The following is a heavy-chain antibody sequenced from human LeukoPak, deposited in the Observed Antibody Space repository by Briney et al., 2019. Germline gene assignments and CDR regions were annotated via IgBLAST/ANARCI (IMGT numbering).Heavy chain of an antibody. CDR3: ARGWGYCSSTSCYALDY. Sequence: PSETLSLTXAVYGGSFSGYYWSWIRQPPGKGLEWMGEINHSGSTNYNPSLKSRVTISVDTSKNQFSLKLSSVTAADTAVYYCARGWGYCSSTSCYALDYWGQGTLVTVSS. D-gene: IGHD2-2*01. V-gene: IGHV4-34*01. CDR1: GGSFSGYY. CDR2: INHSGST. J-gene: IGHJ4*02.